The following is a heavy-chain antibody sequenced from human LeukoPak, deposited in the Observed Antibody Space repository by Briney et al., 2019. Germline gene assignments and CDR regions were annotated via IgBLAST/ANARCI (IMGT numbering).Heavy chain of an antibody. D-gene: IGHD3-22*01. Sequence: GGSLRLSCAVSGITVSNYGMSWVRQAPGKGLEWVAGISGSGGSTNYADSVKGRFTLSRDNPRNTLYLQMNSLRAEDTAVYFCAKRGVVIRVILVGFHKEAYYFDSWGQEALVTVSS. CDR2: ISGSGGST. CDR3: AKRGVVIRVILVGFHKEAYYFDS. CDR1: GITVSNYG. J-gene: IGHJ4*02. V-gene: IGHV3-23*01.